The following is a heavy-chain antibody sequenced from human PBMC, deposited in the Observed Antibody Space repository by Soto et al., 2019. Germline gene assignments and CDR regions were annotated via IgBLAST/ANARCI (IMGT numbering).Heavy chain of an antibody. CDR1: GGTFSSYA. D-gene: IGHD3-9*01. V-gene: IGHV1-69*13. Sequence: SVKVSCKASGGTFSSYAISWVRQAPGQGLEWMGGIIPIFGTANYAQKFQGRVTITADESTSTAYMELSSLRSEDTAVYYCATRLRYFDWPVDYWGQGTLVTVSS. CDR3: ATRLRYFDWPVDY. CDR2: IIPIFGTA. J-gene: IGHJ4*02.